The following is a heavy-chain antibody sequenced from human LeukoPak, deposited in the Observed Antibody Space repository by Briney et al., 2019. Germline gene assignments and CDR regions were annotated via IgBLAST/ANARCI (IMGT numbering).Heavy chain of an antibody. CDR3: VKSPGSGWPV. V-gene: IGHV3-64D*06. CDR1: GFTFSSFA. J-gene: IGHJ4*02. D-gene: IGHD6-19*01. CDR2: IYSDGSMT. Sequence: GGSRRLSCAASGFTFSSFAMHWVRQAQGKGLEYVSAIYSDGSMTYYADSVKGRFTISRDNSNNTLYFEMSSLRVEDTALYYCVKSPGSGWPVWGQGTLLTVSS.